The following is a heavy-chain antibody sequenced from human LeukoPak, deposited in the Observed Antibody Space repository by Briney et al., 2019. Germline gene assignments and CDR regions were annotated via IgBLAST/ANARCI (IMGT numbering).Heavy chain of an antibody. D-gene: IGHD6-6*01. Sequence: SETLSLTCTVSGGSISGYYWSWIRQPPGKGLEWIGYIYTSGSTNYNPSLKSRVTISVDTSKNQFSLKLSSVTAADTAVYYCARRVSSLSYYYYMDVWGKGTTVTISS. V-gene: IGHV4-4*09. CDR1: GGSISGYY. J-gene: IGHJ6*03. CDR3: ARRVSSLSYYYYMDV. CDR2: IYTSGST.